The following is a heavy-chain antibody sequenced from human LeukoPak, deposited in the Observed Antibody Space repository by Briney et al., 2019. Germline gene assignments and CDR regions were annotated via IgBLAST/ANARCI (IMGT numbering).Heavy chain of an antibody. CDR2: IYYSGST. CDR3: ARALWFGFDP. J-gene: IGHJ5*02. Sequence: SETLSLTCAVYGGSFSGYYWSWIRQPPGKGLEWIGYIYYSGSTNYNPSLKSRVTISVDTSKNQFSLELSSVTAADTTVYYCARALWFGFDPWGQGTLVTVSS. D-gene: IGHD3-10*01. V-gene: IGHV4-59*01. CDR1: GGSFSGYY.